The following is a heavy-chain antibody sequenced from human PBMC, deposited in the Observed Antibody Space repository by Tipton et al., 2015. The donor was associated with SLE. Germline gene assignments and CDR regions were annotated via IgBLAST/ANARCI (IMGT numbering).Heavy chain of an antibody. CDR1: GGSISNYS. J-gene: IGHJ5*02. V-gene: IGHV4-4*08. CDR3: VRGHPHIVVLIGGGWFDP. Sequence: TLSLTCTVSGGSISNYSWSWIRQPPGKGLEWIGSIYHSGNTYSNPSLKSRVTISVDTSKNQFSLKMSSVTAADTAVYYCVRGHPHIVVLIGGGWFDPWGQGTLVTVSS. CDR2: IYHSGNT. D-gene: IGHD2-21*01.